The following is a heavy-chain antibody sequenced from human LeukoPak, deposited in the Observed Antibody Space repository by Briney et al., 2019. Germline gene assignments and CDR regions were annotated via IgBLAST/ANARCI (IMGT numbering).Heavy chain of an antibody. CDR1: GYTFTSYG. V-gene: IGHV1-18*01. Sequence: ASVKVSCKPSGYTFTSYGISWVRQAPGQGLEWMGWISAYNGNTNYAQKLQGRVTMTTDTSTSTAYMELRSLRSDDTAVYYCSRDWEVAIHRPIDYWGQGTLVTVSS. D-gene: IGHD5-12*01. CDR3: SRDWEVAIHRPIDY. J-gene: IGHJ4*02. CDR2: ISAYNGNT.